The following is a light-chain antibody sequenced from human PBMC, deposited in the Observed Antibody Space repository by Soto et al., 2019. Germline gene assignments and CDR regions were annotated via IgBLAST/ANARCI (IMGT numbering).Light chain of an antibody. Sequence: DIQMTQSPSTLSASVGDRVTITCRASQSISSWLAWYQPKPGKAPKLLNYKASSLESGVPSRFSGSGSGTEFTLTISSLQPDDFATYYCHQYNSYWTFGQGTKV. V-gene: IGKV1-5*03. CDR3: HQYNSYWT. CDR1: QSISSW. J-gene: IGKJ1*01. CDR2: KAS.